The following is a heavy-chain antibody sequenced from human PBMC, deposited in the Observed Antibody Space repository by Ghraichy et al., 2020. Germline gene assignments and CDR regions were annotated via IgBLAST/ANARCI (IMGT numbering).Heavy chain of an antibody. CDR1: GGSISNYY. CDR3: AIDSFDDSSGYFEDYFDS. J-gene: IGHJ4*02. D-gene: IGHD3-22*01. Sequence: SETLSLTCTVSGGSISNYYWSWIRQPPGKGLEWIGYRHYSRSTNYNPSLKSRVTISVDTSKNEVSLKMTSVTASDTAGYYCAIDSFDDSSGYFEDYFDSWGQGSLVTVSS. CDR2: RHYSRST. V-gene: IGHV4-59*01.